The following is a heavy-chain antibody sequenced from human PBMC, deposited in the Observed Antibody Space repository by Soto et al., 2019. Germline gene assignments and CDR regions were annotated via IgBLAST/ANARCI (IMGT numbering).Heavy chain of an antibody. CDR3: STSYGSGSRPFAY. D-gene: IGHD3-10*01. V-gene: IGHV1-69*02. J-gene: IGHJ4*02. CDR2: IIPMLGMS. Sequence: QVQLVQSGAEVKKPGSSVKVSCKASGDTFNFYTITWVRQAPGQGLEWMGRIIPMLGMSNYAQQFQYRVTTIADKYTSTAYMLLSSLRSQDTAIYYCSTSYGSGSRPFAYWCQGTLVTVSS. CDR1: GDTFNFYT.